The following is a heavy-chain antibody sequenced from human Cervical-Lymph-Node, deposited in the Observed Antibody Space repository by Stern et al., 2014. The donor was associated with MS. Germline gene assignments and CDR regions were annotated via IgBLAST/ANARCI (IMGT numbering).Heavy chain of an antibody. V-gene: IGHV1-69*01. CDR1: GGIFISST. J-gene: IGHJ4*02. CDR3: ARDGFDSGSALAF. Sequence: MQLVESGAELKKPGSSVQVSCTTSGGIFISSTITWVRQVPAQGLEWLGDISPGLDSVDYAQEFQGRFTLTADDSTNTVYMELTSLQSGDTAMYYCARDGFDSGSALAFWGQGTLVTVSS. CDR2: ISPGLDSV. D-gene: IGHD6-19*01.